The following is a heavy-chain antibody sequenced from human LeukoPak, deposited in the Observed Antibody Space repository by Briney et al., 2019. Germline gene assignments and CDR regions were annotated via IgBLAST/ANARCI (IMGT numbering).Heavy chain of an antibody. CDR1: GYSISSGYY. CDR2: IYHSGST. V-gene: IGHV4-38-2*02. D-gene: IGHD1-26*01. Sequence: SETLSLTCTVSGYSISSGYYWGWIRQPPGKGLEWIGSIYHSGSTYYNPSLKSRVTISVDTSRNQLSLKLPSVTAADTAVYFCARLGSYHDFWGQGALVTVSS. CDR3: ARLGSYHDF. J-gene: IGHJ4*02.